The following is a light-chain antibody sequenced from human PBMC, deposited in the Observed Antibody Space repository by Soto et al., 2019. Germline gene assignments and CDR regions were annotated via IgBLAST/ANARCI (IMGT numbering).Light chain of an antibody. CDR2: DVS. V-gene: IGLV2-14*01. CDR3: SSYTSSSTYV. CDR1: SNDVGGYNY. Sequence: QSVLTQPASVSGSPGQSITISCTGTSNDVGGYNYVSWYQQHPGKAPKLMIYDVSNRPSGVSNRFSGSKSGNTASLTISGLQAEDEADYYGSSYTSSSTYVVGTGTKVT. J-gene: IGLJ1*01.